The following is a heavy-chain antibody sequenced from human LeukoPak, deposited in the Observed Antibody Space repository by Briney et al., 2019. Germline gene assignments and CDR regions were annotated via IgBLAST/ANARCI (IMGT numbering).Heavy chain of an antibody. D-gene: IGHD3/OR15-3a*01. CDR3: ARRDWGYYYTMDV. V-gene: IGHV4-61*05. CDR2: NYYSGST. J-gene: IGHJ6*02. Sequence: PSETLSLTCTVSGGSISSSSYYWVWNRQPPGMELEWLRYNYYSGSTNYNPSLKSRVTISLDTSKNQFSLKLSSVTAADTAVYYCARRDWGYYYTMDVWGQGATVTVSS. CDR1: GGSISSSSYY.